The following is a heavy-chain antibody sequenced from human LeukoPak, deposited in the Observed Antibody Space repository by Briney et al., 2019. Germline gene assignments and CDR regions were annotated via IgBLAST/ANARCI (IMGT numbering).Heavy chain of an antibody. J-gene: IGHJ6*04. D-gene: IGHD6-13*01. Sequence: ASVKVSCKASGYTFTSYGISWVRQAPGQGLEWMGWISANNGNTNYAQKLQGRVTMTTDTTTSTAYMELRSLRSDDTAVYYCARDFYSSSWSAYGMDVWGKGTTVTVSS. V-gene: IGHV1-18*04. CDR3: ARDFYSSSWSAYGMDV. CDR2: ISANNGNT. CDR1: GYTFTSYG.